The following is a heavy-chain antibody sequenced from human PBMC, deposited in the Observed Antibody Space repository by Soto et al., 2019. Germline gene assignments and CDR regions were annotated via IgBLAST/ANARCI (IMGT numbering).Heavy chain of an antibody. D-gene: IGHD2-15*01. J-gene: IGHJ5*02. CDR2: IYPGDSDT. CDR1: GYSFTSYW. Sequence: PGESLKISCTGSGYSFTSYWIGWVRQMPGKGLEWMGIIYPGDSDTRYSPSFLGQVTISADKSISTAYLQWSSLKASDTAMYCCARHGCSGGSCQNWFDPWGQGTLVTVSS. V-gene: IGHV5-51*01. CDR3: ARHGCSGGSCQNWFDP.